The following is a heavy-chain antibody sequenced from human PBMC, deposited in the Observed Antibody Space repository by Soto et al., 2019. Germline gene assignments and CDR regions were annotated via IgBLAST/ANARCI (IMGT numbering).Heavy chain of an antibody. CDR2: IKSKTDGGTT. Sequence: GGSLILSCAVSGFTFSNAWITWVRQAPRKGLEWVGRIKSKTDGGTTDYAAPVKGRFTISGDDSKNTLYLQMNSLKTEDTAVYYCTTQYYYDSSGSLLNWGQGTLVTVSS. CDR1: GFTFSNAW. V-gene: IGHV3-15*01. D-gene: IGHD3-22*01. J-gene: IGHJ4*02. CDR3: TTQYYYDSSGSLLN.